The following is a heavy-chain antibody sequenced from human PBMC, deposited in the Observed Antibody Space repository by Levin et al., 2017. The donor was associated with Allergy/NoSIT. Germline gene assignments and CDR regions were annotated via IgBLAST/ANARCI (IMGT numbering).Heavy chain of an antibody. Sequence: GGSLRLSCSASGFSFSNYAMNWVRQAPGKGLEWVADISGGSVSRNYADSVKGRFTVSRDNSKNTVFLHMNDLRVEDTATYSCAKAARRPTADYFDYWGRGTLVIVSS. CDR3: AKAARRPTADYFDY. J-gene: IGHJ4*02. V-gene: IGHV3-23*01. CDR2: ISGGSVSR. CDR1: GFSFSNYA.